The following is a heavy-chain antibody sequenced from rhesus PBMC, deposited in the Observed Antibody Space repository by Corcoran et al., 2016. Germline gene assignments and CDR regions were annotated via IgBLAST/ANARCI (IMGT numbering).Heavy chain of an antibody. CDR2: IFGSGGNT. V-gene: IGHV4S2*01. D-gene: IGHD1-38*01. Sequence: QVQLQESGPGLVKPSETRPLTCAVSGASMSSNYWNWVRQAPGKGLEWIGRIFGSGGNTDYNPSLESRVTISIDTSKNQLSLRVNSVTAADTAVYYCVKDRNTFDFWGQGIKVTVSS. CDR3: VKDRNTFDF. CDR1: GASMSSNY. J-gene: IGHJ4*01.